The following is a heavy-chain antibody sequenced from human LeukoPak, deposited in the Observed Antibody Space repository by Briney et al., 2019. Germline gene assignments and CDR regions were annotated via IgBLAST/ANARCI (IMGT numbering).Heavy chain of an antibody. CDR1: GYTFIHYF. J-gene: IGHJ4*02. CDR2: INSNSGGT. D-gene: IGHD7-27*01. Sequence: ASVKVSCKASGYTFIHYFIHWVRQAPGQGLEWMGRINSNSGGTEYTQKFQGRVTMTRDTSITTVYMELSSLTSDDTAVYYCARDLSSTSNWALDYWGQGTLVTVSS. CDR3: ARDLSSTSNWALDY. V-gene: IGHV1-2*06.